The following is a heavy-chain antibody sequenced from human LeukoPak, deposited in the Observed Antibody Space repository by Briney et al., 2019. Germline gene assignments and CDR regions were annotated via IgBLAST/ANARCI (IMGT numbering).Heavy chain of an antibody. CDR2: ISGSGGST. V-gene: IGHV3-23*01. CDR3: AKSGVYSGSYYPNWFDP. CDR1: GFTFSSYA. Sequence: PGGSLRLSCAASGFTFSSYAMSWVRQAPGKGLEWVSAISGSGGSTYYADSVKGRFTISRDNSKNTLYLQMNSLRAEDTAVYYCAKSGVYSGSYYPNWFDPWGQGTLVTVSS. J-gene: IGHJ5*02. D-gene: IGHD1-26*01.